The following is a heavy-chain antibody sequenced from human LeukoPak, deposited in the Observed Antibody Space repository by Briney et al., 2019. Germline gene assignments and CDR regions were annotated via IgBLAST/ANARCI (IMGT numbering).Heavy chain of an antibody. CDR2: ISSSSSYI. V-gene: IGHV3-21*01. CDR1: GSTFSSYS. J-gene: IGHJ6*03. CDR3: AGGGQYCSGGSCYSRYYYYYMDV. D-gene: IGHD2-15*01. Sequence: GGSLRLSCAASGSTFSSYSMNWVRQAPGKGLEWVSSISSSSSYIYYADSVKGRFTISRDNAKNSLYLQMNSLRAEDTAVYYCAGGGQYCSGGSCYSRYYYYYMDVWGKGTTVTVSS.